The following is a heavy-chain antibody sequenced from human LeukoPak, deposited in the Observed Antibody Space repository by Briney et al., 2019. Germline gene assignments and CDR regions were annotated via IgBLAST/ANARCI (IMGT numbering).Heavy chain of an antibody. Sequence: GGSLRLSCAASGFTFSSYAMHWVRQAPGKGLEWVAVISYDGSNKHYADSVKGRFTISRDNSKNTPYLQMNSLRAEDTAVYYCARGHHYYDSSGYYYPFFDYWGQGTLVTVSS. CDR3: ARGHHYYDSSGYYYPFFDY. CDR2: ISYDGSNK. CDR1: GFTFSSYA. D-gene: IGHD3-22*01. J-gene: IGHJ4*02. V-gene: IGHV3-30-3*01.